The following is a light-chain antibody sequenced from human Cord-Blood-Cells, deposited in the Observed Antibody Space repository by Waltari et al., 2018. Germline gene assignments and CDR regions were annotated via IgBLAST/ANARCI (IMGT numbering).Light chain of an antibody. CDR2: GAS. Sequence: EIVLTQSPGTLSLSPGERATLSCRASQRVSSSYLAWYQQKPGQAPRLLIYGASSSATGIPDRVSVSESGTDFTLTISRLEPEDFAVYYWQQYGSSPYTFGQGTKLEIK. J-gene: IGKJ2*01. V-gene: IGKV3-20*01. CDR3: QQYGSSPYT. CDR1: QRVSSSY.